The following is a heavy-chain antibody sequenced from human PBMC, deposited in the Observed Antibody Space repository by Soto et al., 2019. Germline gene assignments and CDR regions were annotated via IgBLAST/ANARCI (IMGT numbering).Heavy chain of an antibody. CDR2: INAGNGNT. D-gene: IGHD2-21*02. CDR1: GYTFTSYA. CDR3: ARGYGGNSVFDP. Sequence: QVQLVQSGAEVKKPGASVKVSCKASGYTFTSYAMHWVRQAPGQRLEWMGWINAGNGNTKYSQKFQGRVTITRDTSASTANMELSSLRSEDTAVYYCARGYGGNSVFDPWGQGTLVTVSS. V-gene: IGHV1-3*01. J-gene: IGHJ5*02.